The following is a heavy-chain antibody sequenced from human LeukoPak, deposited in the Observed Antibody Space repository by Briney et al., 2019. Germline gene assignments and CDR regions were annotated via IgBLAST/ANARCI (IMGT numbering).Heavy chain of an antibody. D-gene: IGHD7-27*01. CDR1: GGSISSIIYY. V-gene: IGHV4-39*02. Sequence: SETLSLTCTVSGGSISSIIYYWDWIRQPPGKGLEWIGSIYYSGSTYYNPSLKSRVTISVDTSKNHFSLKLSSVTAADTAVYYCARLGSAGPRRYFDYWGQGTLVTVSS. J-gene: IGHJ4*02. CDR3: ARLGSAGPRRYFDY. CDR2: IYYSGST.